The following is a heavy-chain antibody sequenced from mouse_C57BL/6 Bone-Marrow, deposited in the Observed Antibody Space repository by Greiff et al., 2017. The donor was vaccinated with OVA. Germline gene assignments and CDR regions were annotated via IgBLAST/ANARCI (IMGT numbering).Heavy chain of an antibody. J-gene: IGHJ4*01. D-gene: IGHD2-5*01. V-gene: IGHV2-2*01. CDR2: IWSGGST. CDR1: GFSLTSYG. CDR3: ARNSNLLFHYAMDY. Sequence: QVQLQQSGPGLVQPSQSLSITCTVSGFSLTSYGVHWVRQSPGKGLEWLGVIWSGGSTDYNAAFISRLSISKDNSKSQVFFKMNSLQADDTAIYYCARNSNLLFHYAMDYWGQGTSVTVSS.